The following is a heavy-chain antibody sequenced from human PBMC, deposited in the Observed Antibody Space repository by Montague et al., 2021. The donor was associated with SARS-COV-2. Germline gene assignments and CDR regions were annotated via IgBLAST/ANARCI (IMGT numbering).Heavy chain of an antibody. V-gene: IGHV4-34*12. CDR3: VRVRYYGSGTSVGLDV. CDR1: GGSFSGYC. J-gene: IGHJ6*02. CDR2: IMHSGST. Sequence: SETLSLTCAVYGGSFSGYCWSWIRQPPGKGLEWIGEIMHSGSTNYNPSLKSRVTISVDTSKNQFSLKLSSVTAADTAVYYCVRVRYYGSGTSVGLDVWGQGTTVTVSS. D-gene: IGHD3-10*01.